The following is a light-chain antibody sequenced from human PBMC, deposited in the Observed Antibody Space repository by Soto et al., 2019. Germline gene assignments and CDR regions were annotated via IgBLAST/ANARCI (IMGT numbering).Light chain of an antibody. Sequence: QSALTQPASVSGSPGQSITISCTGTSSDVGGYNYVSWYQQHPGKAPKLMIYDVSNRPSGVSNRFSGSKSGNTASLTISGLQDEDEAHYYCSSYTSSSTVVFGGGTKVTVL. J-gene: IGLJ2*01. CDR3: SSYTSSSTVV. CDR1: SSDVGGYNY. V-gene: IGLV2-14*01. CDR2: DVS.